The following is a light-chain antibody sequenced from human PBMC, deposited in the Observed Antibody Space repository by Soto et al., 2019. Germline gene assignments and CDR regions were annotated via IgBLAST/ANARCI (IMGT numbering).Light chain of an antibody. CDR3: SSYTTNSTWV. CDR2: EVS. V-gene: IGLV2-14*01. J-gene: IGLJ3*02. Sequence: QSALTQPASVSGSPGQSITISCTGTSSDVGGYNYVSWYHQHPGKAPKLMISEVSNRPSGVSNRFSGSKSGNTASLTISGLQAEDEADYYCSSYTTNSTWVFGGGTQLTVL. CDR1: SSDVGGYNY.